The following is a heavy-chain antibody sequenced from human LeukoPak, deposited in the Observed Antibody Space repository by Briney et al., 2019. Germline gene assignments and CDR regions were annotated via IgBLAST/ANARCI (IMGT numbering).Heavy chain of an antibody. V-gene: IGHV3-74*01. D-gene: IGHD6-19*01. CDR2: INSDGSST. CDR1: GFTFSSYW. Sequence: GGSLRLSCAASGFTFSSYWMHWVRQAPGKGLVWVSRINSDGSSTSYADSVKGRFTISRDNAKNTLYLQMNGLRAEDTAVYYCARAIAVAGRYYFDYWGQGTLVTVSS. CDR3: ARAIAVAGRYYFDY. J-gene: IGHJ4*02.